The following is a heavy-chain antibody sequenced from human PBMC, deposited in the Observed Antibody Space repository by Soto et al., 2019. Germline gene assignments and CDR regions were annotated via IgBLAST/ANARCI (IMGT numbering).Heavy chain of an antibody. CDR2: IIPIFGTA. CDR1: GGTFSSYA. CDR3: ARDRPKYYYDSSGYYNNRFDP. Sequence: QVQLVQSGAEVKKPGSSVKVSCKASGGTFSSYAISWVRQAPGQGLEWMGGIIPIFGTANYAQKFQGRVTITADESTSTAYMELSSLRSEDTAVYYCARDRPKYYYDSSGYYNNRFDPWGQGTLVTVSS. J-gene: IGHJ5*02. D-gene: IGHD3-22*01. V-gene: IGHV1-69*01.